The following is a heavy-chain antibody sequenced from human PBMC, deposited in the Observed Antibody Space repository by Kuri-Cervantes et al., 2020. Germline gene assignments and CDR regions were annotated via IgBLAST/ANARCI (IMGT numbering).Heavy chain of an antibody. V-gene: IGHV3-13*01. CDR3: ATDKGKGLFDP. Sequence: GGSLRLSCAASGFTFSSYDMHWVRQATGKGLEWVSAIGTAGDTYYPGSVKGRFTISRENAKNSLYLQMNSLRAGDTAVYFCATDKGKGLFDPWGQGTLVTVSS. D-gene: IGHD3-10*01. CDR2: IGTAGDT. J-gene: IGHJ5*02. CDR1: GFTFSSYD.